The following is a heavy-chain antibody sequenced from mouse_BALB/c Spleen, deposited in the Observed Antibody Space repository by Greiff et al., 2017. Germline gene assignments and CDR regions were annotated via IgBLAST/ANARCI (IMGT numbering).Heavy chain of an antibody. V-gene: IGHV5-4*02. Sequence: EVHLVESGGGLVKPGGSLKLSCAASGFTFSDYYMYWVRQTPEKRLEWVATISDGGSYTYYPDSVKGRFTISRDNAKNNLYLQMSSLKSEDTAMYYCARGERYSYFDYWGQGTTLTVSS. CDR3: ARGERYSYFDY. CDR2: ISDGGSYT. J-gene: IGHJ2*01. CDR1: GFTFSDYY. D-gene: IGHD2-14*01.